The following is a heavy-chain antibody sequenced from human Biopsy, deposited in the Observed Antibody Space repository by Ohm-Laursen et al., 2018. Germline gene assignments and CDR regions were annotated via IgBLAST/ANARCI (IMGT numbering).Heavy chain of an antibody. D-gene: IGHD2-8*02. J-gene: IGHJ4*02. CDR2: IHGDERSA. Sequence: GSLRLSCTPPVFTFSRSVMHRVRQAPGKGLMWVSRIHGDERSATYAEPVKGRFTISRDNAKNTLHLQMNSLRAEDTAVYYCIGDSGGLGDYWGQGTLVTVSS. CDR3: IGDSGGLGDY. V-gene: IGHV3-74*03. CDR1: VFTFSRSV.